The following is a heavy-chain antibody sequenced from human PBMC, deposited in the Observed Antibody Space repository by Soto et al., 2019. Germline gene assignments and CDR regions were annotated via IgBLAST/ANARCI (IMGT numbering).Heavy chain of an antibody. CDR2: INPILSMS. CDR3: ASSYGSGYRAFDY. J-gene: IGHJ4*02. V-gene: IGHV1-69*02. CDR1: GDTFSFYS. D-gene: IGHD3-10*01. Sequence: QVQLVQSGAEVKKPGSSVRVSCKASGDTFSFYSINWVRQAPGLGLEWMGRINPILSMSNYAQRFQGRVPVTADKSTSTAYMELSSLRSEDTAMYYCASSYGSGYRAFDYWGQGALVTVSS.